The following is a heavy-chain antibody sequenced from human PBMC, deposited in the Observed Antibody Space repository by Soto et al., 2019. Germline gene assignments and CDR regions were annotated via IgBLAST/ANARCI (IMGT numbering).Heavy chain of an antibody. D-gene: IGHD3-10*01. J-gene: IGHJ5*02. CDR1: GGSISSYY. V-gene: IGHV4-59*01. Sequence: QVQLQESGPGLVKPSETLSLTCTVSGGSISSYYWSWIRQPPGKGLEWIGYIYYSGSTNYNPSLKSRVTISVDTSKNQFSLKLSSVTAADTAVYYCARRVGLWFGEGGNWFDPWGQGTLVTVSS. CDR2: IYYSGST. CDR3: ARRVGLWFGEGGNWFDP.